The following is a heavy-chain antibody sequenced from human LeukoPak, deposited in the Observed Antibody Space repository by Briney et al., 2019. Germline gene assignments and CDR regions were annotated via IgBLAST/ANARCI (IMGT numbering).Heavy chain of an antibody. Sequence: GASVKVFCKASGGTFSSYAINWVRQAPGQGLEWMGGIIPIFGTANYAQKFQGRVTITADKSTSTAYMELSSLRSEDTAVYYCARGAAAGLVFDYWGQGTLVTVSS. CDR2: IIPIFGTA. D-gene: IGHD6-13*01. CDR1: GGTFSSYA. CDR3: ARGAAAGLVFDY. V-gene: IGHV1-69*06. J-gene: IGHJ4*02.